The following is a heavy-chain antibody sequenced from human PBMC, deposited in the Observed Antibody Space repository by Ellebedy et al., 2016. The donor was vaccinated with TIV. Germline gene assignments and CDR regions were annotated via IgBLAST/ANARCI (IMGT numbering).Heavy chain of an antibody. Sequence: SETLSLXCTVSGGSISSYYWSWIRQPPGKGLEWIGYIYYSGSTNYNPSLKSRVTISVDTSKNQFSLKLSSVTAADTAVYYCARHLMVPFFDPWGQGTLVTVSS. CDR1: GGSISSYY. CDR3: ARHLMVPFFDP. D-gene: IGHD3-10*01. J-gene: IGHJ5*02. CDR2: IYYSGST. V-gene: IGHV4-59*08.